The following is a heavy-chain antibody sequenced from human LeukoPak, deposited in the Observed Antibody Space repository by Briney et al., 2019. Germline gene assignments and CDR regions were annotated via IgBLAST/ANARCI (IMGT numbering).Heavy chain of an antibody. CDR3: ARGRGFYTGDAFDI. CDR1: GGSISSYY. D-gene: IGHD7-27*01. J-gene: IGHJ3*02. V-gene: IGHV4-59*01. CDR2: IYYSGST. Sequence: SETLSLTCTVSGGSISSYYWSWIRQPPGKGLEWFGYIYYSGSTNYNPSLKSRVTISVDTSKNQFSLKLSSVTAADTAVYYCARGRGFYTGDAFDIWGQGTMVTVSS.